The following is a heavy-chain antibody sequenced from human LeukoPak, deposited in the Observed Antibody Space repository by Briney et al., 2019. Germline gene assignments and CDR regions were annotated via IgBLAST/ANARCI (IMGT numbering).Heavy chain of an antibody. J-gene: IGHJ6*03. CDR1: GFTFSNAW. Sequence: PGGSLRLSCAASGFTFSNAWMSWVRQAPGKGLEWVGHIKTKTDGGTTDYAAPVKGRFTISRDDSKNTLYLQMNSLKTEDTAVYYCTTRYCTNGVCPVWGKGTTVTVS. V-gene: IGHV3-15*01. CDR2: IKTKTDGGTT. D-gene: IGHD2-8*01. CDR3: TTRYCTNGVCPV.